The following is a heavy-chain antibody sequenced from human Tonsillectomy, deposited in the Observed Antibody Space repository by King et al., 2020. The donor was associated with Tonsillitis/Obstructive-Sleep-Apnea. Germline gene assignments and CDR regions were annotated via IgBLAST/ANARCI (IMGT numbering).Heavy chain of an antibody. D-gene: IGHD2-2*01. CDR2: ISYDGSST. V-gene: IGHV3-30*04. CDR3: VRDWSADPAYDQRTNYYYRDV. CDR1: AFTLSIYA. Sequence: QVQLVESGGGVVQPGRSLRLSCAASAFTLSIYAMHWVRQAPGKGLEWVAVISYDGSSTYYADSVKGRFTISRDNSKNTLYLQMNSLRAEDTGVYYGVRDWSADPAYDQRTNYYYRDVWGEGTGVTVAS. J-gene: IGHJ6*03.